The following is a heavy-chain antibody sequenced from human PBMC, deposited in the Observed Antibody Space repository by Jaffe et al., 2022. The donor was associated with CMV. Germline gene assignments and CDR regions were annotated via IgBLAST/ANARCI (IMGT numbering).Heavy chain of an antibody. CDR1: GGSISSSNW. V-gene: IGHV4-4*02. CDR3: ARESSFVDTAMADYYYYMDV. D-gene: IGHD5-18*01. CDR2: IYHSGST. Sequence: QVQLQESGPGLVKPSGTLSLTCAVSGGSISSSNWWSWVRQPPGKGLEWIGEIYHSGSTNYNPSLKSRVTISVDKSKNQFSLKLSSVTAADTAVYYCARESSFVDTAMADYYYYMDVWGKGTTVTVSS. J-gene: IGHJ6*03.